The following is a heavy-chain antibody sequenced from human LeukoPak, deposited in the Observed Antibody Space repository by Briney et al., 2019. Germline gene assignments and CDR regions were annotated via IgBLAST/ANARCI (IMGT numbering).Heavy chain of an antibody. Sequence: GGSLRLSCAASGFTFSSYRMNWVRQAPGKGLEWVSSISSSSSYIYYAGSVKGRFTISRDNAKNSLYLQMNSLRAEDTAVYYCASEQQLVYFDYWGQGTLVTVSS. CDR2: ISSSSSYI. J-gene: IGHJ4*02. D-gene: IGHD6-13*01. CDR1: GFTFSSYR. CDR3: ASEQQLVYFDY. V-gene: IGHV3-21*01.